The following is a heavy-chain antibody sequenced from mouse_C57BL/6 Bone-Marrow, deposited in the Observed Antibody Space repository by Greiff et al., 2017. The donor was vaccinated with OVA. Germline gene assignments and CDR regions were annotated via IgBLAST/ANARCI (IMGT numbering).Heavy chain of an antibody. J-gene: IGHJ4*01. D-gene: IGHD3-2*02. CDR3: ARGSTAQALYYAMDY. V-gene: IGHV1-55*01. CDR2: IYPGSGST. Sequence: QVQLQQPGAELVKPGASVKMSCKASGYTFTSYWITWVKQRPGQGLEWIGDIYPGSGSTNYHEKFKSKATLTVDTSSSTAYMQLGSLTSEDSVVYYWARGSTAQALYYAMDYWGQGTSVTVSS. CDR1: GYTFTSYW.